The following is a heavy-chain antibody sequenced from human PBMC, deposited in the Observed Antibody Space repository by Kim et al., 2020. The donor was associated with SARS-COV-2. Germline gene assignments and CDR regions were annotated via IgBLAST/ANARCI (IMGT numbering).Heavy chain of an antibody. CDR2: ISAYNGNT. D-gene: IGHD4-17*01. CDR1: GYTFTSYG. CDR3: ARDSPGAVTRWYYGMDV. Sequence: ASVKVSCKASGYTFTSYGISWVRQDPGQGLEWMGWISAYNGNTNYAQKLQGRVTMTTDTSTSTAYMELRSLRSDDTAVYYCARDSPGAVTRWYYGMDVWGQGTTVTVSS. V-gene: IGHV1-18*04. J-gene: IGHJ6*02.